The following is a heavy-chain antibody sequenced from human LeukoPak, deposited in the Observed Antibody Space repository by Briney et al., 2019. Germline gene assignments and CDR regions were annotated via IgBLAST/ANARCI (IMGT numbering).Heavy chain of an antibody. Sequence: PGGSLRLSCAASGFTVSSNYMGWVRQAPGKGLEWVSVIYSGGSTYYADSVKGRFTISRDNSKNTLYLQMNSLRAEDTAVYYCATTDIVATMGFYYYYGMDVWGQGNTVTVSS. CDR2: IYSGGST. J-gene: IGHJ6*02. V-gene: IGHV3-53*01. D-gene: IGHD5-12*01. CDR1: GFTVSSNY. CDR3: ATTDIVATMGFYYYYGMDV.